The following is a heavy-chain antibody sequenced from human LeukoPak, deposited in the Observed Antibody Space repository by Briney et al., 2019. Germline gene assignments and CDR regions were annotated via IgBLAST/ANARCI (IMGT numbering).Heavy chain of an antibody. J-gene: IGHJ4*02. V-gene: IGHV3-7*03. CDR3: AKDPTESFQASGYLYYFDY. D-gene: IGHD3-22*01. Sequence: GGSLRLSCAASGFTFSSYWMSWVRQAPGKGQEWVANIKQDGSEKYYVDSVKGRFTISRDNAKNSLYLQMNSLRAEDTALYYCAKDPTESFQASGYLYYFDYWGQGTLVTVSS. CDR2: IKQDGSEK. CDR1: GFTFSSYW.